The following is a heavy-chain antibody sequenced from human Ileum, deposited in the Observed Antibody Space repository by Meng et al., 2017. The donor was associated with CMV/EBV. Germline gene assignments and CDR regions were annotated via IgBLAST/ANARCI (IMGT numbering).Heavy chain of an antibody. V-gene: IGHV4-39*07. CDR2: VYYSGTT. Sequence: LQLHESGPSRVSASETLSLTCTASGGSTTSSTYYWGCVRQPPGKGLEWIGSVYYSGTTYYNPSLKSRVNMSIDTSKNRFSLKLSSATAADTAVYYCARNVGFYSSQIAYWGQGALVTVSS. CDR1: GGSTTSSTYY. D-gene: IGHD3-3*01. J-gene: IGHJ4*02. CDR3: ARNVGFYSSQIAY.